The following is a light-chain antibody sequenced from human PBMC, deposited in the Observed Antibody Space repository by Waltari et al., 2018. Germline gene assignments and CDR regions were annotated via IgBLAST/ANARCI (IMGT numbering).Light chain of an antibody. CDR1: QGISNS. CDR2: GAS. Sequence: DIQMTQSPSSLSASVGDRVTITCRASQGISNSVAWYQQKPGKAPKLLLYGASRLESGVPPRFSGSRSGTDYTLTISSLQPDDFATYYCQQYHFTPYTLGQGTKLDMK. V-gene: IGKV1-NL1*01. CDR3: QQYHFTPYT. J-gene: IGKJ2*01.